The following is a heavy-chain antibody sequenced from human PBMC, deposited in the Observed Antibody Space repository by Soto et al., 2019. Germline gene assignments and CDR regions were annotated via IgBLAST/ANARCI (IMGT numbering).Heavy chain of an antibody. CDR3: TRCGNYSPDY. J-gene: IGHJ4*02. Sequence: EVQLVESGGGLVQPGGSLRLSCAASGFTFSDHYMDWVRQAPGKGLEWVGRSRNKANSYTTEYAASVKGRFTISRDDSKNSLYLQMNSLKTEDTAVYYCTRCGNYSPDYWGQGTLVTVSS. CDR2: SRNKANSYTT. D-gene: IGHD2-15*01. CDR1: GFTFSDHY. V-gene: IGHV3-72*01.